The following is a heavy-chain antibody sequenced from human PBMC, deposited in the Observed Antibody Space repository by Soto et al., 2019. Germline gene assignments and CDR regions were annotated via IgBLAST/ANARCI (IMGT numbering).Heavy chain of an antibody. D-gene: IGHD3-22*01. CDR2: IYYSGST. Sequence: PSETLSLTCTVSGGSISSGDYYWSWIRQPPGKGLEWIGYIYYSGSTYYNPSLKSRVTISVDTSKNQFSLKLSSVTAADTAVYYCASDPRSGYDSSGYYYTGAFDIWGQGTMVTVSS. J-gene: IGHJ3*02. CDR1: GGSISSGDYY. CDR3: ASDPRSGYDSSGYYYTGAFDI. V-gene: IGHV4-30-4*01.